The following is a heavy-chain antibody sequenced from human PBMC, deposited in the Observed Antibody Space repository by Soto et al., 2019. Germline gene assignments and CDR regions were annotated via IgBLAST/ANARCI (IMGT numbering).Heavy chain of an antibody. J-gene: IGHJ4*02. Sequence: GESLKLSCKASGYNFASYWIGWVRQVSGRGLEWVGIIYPGDSDPRYSPSFEGQVTMSVDESIDTAYLHWSSLRASDTAIYYCARHPDGRLAPTDWGQGTLVTVSS. CDR2: IYPGDSDP. CDR3: ARHPDGRLAPTD. D-gene: IGHD6-25*01. CDR1: GYNFASYW. V-gene: IGHV5-51*01.